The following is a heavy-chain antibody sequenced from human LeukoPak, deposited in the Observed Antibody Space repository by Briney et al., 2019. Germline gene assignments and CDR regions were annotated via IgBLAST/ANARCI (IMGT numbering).Heavy chain of an antibody. CDR3: AKTSRVNSAYDSPLHY. D-gene: IGHD5-12*01. J-gene: IGHJ4*02. V-gene: IGHV3-23*01. CDR1: GFTFSTYA. CDR2: VRGSGTDT. Sequence: GGSLRLSCAASGFTFSTYAMSWVRQAPGKGLEWVSAVRGSGTDTYYADSVKGRFTISRDNSKNTLYLQMNSLRAEDTAIYYCAKTSRVNSAYDSPLHYWGLGSLVTVSS.